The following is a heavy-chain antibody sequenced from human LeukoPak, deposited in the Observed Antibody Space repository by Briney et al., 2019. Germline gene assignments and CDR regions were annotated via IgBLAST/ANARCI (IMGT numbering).Heavy chain of an antibody. CDR2: ISSSSSYI. CDR1: GFTFRSYN. J-gene: IGHJ4*02. Sequence: GGSLRLSCAASGFTFRSYNMNWVRQAPGKRPEWVSSISSSSSYIYYADSVKGRFTISRDNAKNSLYLQMNSLRAEDTALYYCARGASRADYWGQGTLVSVSS. V-gene: IGHV3-21*01. CDR3: ARGASRADY.